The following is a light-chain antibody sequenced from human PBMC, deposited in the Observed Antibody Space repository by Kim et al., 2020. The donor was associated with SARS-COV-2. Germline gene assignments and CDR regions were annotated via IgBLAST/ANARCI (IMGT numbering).Light chain of an antibody. CDR2: EVS. V-gene: IGLV2-8*01. CDR3: SSYAGSNNLV. J-gene: IGLJ2*01. Sequence: GQSVTNSSTGTSSDVGGYNYVSWYQQHPGKAPKLMIYEVSKRPSGVPDRFSGSKSGNTASLTVSGLQAEDEADYYCSSYAGSNNLVFGGGTQLTVL. CDR1: SSDVGGYNY.